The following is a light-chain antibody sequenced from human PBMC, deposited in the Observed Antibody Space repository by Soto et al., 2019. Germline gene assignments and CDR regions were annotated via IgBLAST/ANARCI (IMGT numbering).Light chain of an antibody. CDR1: SSDVGGYNY. J-gene: IGLJ2*01. CDR3: SSYTSSSTPYVV. V-gene: IGLV2-14*01. Sequence: SVLTQPASVSGSPGQSITISCTGTSSDVGGYNYVSWYQQHPGKAPKLMIYEVSNRPSGVSHRFSGSKSGNTASLTISGLQAEDEADYYCSSYTSSSTPYVVFGGGTKLTVL. CDR2: EVS.